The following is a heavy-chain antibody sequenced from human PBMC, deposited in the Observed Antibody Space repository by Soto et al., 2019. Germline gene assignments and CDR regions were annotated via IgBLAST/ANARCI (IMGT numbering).Heavy chain of an antibody. CDR2: ISSSSSTI. CDR3: AREAHLLIWFGDAFDI. J-gene: IGHJ3*02. D-gene: IGHD3-10*01. V-gene: IGHV3-48*01. CDR1: GFTFSSYS. Sequence: EVQLVESGGGLVQPGGSLRLSCAASGFTFSSYSMNWVRQAPGKGLEWVSYISSSSSTIYYADSVKGRFTISRDNAKNSLYLQMNSLRAEDTAVYYCAREAHLLIWFGDAFDIWGQGTMVTVSS.